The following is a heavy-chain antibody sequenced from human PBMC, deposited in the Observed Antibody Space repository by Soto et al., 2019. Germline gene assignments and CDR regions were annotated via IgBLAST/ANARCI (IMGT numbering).Heavy chain of an antibody. V-gene: IGHV4-4*02. D-gene: IGHD3-10*01. CDR2: IYHSGST. CDR3: TRDMIYGSERSHYYYAMDV. Sequence: QVQLQESGPGLVKPSGTLSLTCAASGGSISSSNWWSWVRQPPGQGLEWIGEIYHSGSTNYNPSLMSRLTISVDRSKNQLSLKLRSVTAADTAVYYCTRDMIYGSERSHYYYAMDVWGRGTTVTVSS. CDR1: GGSISSSNW. J-gene: IGHJ6*02.